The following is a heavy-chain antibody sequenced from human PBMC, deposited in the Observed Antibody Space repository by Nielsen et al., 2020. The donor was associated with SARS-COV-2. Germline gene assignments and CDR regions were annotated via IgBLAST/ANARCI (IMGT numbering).Heavy chain of an antibody. J-gene: IGHJ3*02. CDR1: GFPFSSYE. V-gene: IGHV3-73*01. CDR3: TRVNPTSGSWFDAFDI. Sequence: GGSLRLSCAASGFPFSSYEMNWVRQASGKGLEWLGRIRSKANDYATEYAASVKGRVIISRDDSKNTAYLLMNSLKIDDTAVYYCTRVNPTSGSWFDAFDIWGQGTLVTVSS. D-gene: IGHD1-26*01. CDR2: IRSKANDYAT.